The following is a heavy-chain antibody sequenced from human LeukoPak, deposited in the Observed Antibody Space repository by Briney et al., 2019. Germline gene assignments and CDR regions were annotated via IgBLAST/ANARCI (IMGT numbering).Heavy chain of an antibody. V-gene: IGHV1-18*01. J-gene: IGHJ6*03. Sequence: ASVKVSCKASGYTFTSYGISWVRQAPGQGLEWMGLISAYNCNTNYAQKLQGRVTMTTDTSTNTAYMELRSLRSDDTAVYYCARGGPYSSSWYLPYYYYYMDVWGKGTTVTVSS. CDR1: GYTFTSYG. D-gene: IGHD6-13*01. CDR2: ISAYNCNT. CDR3: ARGGPYSSSWYLPYYYYYMDV.